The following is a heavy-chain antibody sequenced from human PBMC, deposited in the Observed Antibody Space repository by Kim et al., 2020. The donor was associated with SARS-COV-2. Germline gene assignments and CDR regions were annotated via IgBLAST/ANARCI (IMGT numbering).Heavy chain of an antibody. Sequence: GGSLRLSCAASGFTFSSYWMHWVRQAPGKGLVWVSRINSDGSSTSYADSVKGRFTISRDNAKNPLYLQMNSLRAEDTAVYYCARGHDFWSGYYSYYYYGMDVWGQGTTVTVSS. D-gene: IGHD3-3*01. J-gene: IGHJ6*02. CDR3: ARGHDFWSGYYSYYYYGMDV. CDR2: INSDGSST. V-gene: IGHV3-74*01. CDR1: GFTFSSYW.